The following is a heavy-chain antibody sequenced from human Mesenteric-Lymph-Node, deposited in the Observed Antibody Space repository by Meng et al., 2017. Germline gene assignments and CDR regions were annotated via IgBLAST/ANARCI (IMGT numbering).Heavy chain of an antibody. Sequence: GESLKISCAASGFTVSSNYMSWVRQAPGKGLEWVSVIYSGGSTYYADSVKGRFTISRDNSKNTLYLQMNSLRAEDTAVYYCARATRRDGYNGLYYFDYWGQGTLVTVSS. D-gene: IGHD5-24*01. CDR2: IYSGGST. CDR3: ARATRRDGYNGLYYFDY. J-gene: IGHJ4*02. V-gene: IGHV3-66*02. CDR1: GFTVSSNY.